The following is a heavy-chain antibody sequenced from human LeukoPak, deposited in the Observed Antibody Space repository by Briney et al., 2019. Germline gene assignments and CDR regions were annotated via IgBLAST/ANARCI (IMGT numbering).Heavy chain of an antibody. J-gene: IGHJ4*02. Sequence: ASVKVSSTPSGYTFTTYGFSWVRQAPGQGLEWMGWISAYKGNTNYEQKLQGRVTRTQENSTSTAYMELRSLRSDDTGVYCCAIVAERHVAYYFDFGGQGTGDTV. D-gene: IGHD5-12*01. CDR3: AIVAERHVAYYFDF. CDR2: ISAYKGNT. CDR1: GYTFTTYG. V-gene: IGHV1-18*01.